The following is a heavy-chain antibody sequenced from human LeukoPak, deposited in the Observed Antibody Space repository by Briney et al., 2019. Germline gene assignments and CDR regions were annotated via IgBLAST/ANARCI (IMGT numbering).Heavy chain of an antibody. J-gene: IGHJ6*02. CDR3: AREIAAAGPYYYYYGMDV. D-gene: IGHD6-13*01. Sequence: GGSLRLSCAASGFTFDDYAMHWVRQAPGKGLEWVSGISWNSGSIGYADSVKGRFTISRDNAKNSLYLQMNSLRAEDTAVYYCAREIAAAGPYYYYYGMDVWGQGTTVTASS. CDR2: ISWNSGSI. CDR1: GFTFDDYA. V-gene: IGHV3-9*01.